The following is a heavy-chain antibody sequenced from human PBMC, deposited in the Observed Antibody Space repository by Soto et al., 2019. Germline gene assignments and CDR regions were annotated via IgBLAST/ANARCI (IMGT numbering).Heavy chain of an antibody. CDR1: GGSISSSSYY. CDR3: ARLAAAAGTLWFDP. Sequence: SETLSLTCTVSGGSISSSSYYWGWIRQPPGKGLEWIGSIYYSGSTYYNPSLKSRVTISVDTSKNQFSLKLSSVTAADTAVYYCARLAAAAGTLWFDPWGQGTLVTVSS. J-gene: IGHJ5*02. CDR2: IYYSGST. D-gene: IGHD6-13*01. V-gene: IGHV4-39*01.